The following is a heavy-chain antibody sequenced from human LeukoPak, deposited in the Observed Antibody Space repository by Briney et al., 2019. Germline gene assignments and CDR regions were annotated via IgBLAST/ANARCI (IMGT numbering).Heavy chain of an antibody. Sequence: GASVKVSCKASGYTFTRYGISWVRPAPGPGLEWMGWISAYNGETNYAQKLQGRVTMTTNTSTSAAYMELRSLRSDDTAVYCCARTLAYGSGSYSGFYWGQGTLVTVSS. D-gene: IGHD3-10*01. CDR2: ISAYNGET. V-gene: IGHV1-18*04. J-gene: IGHJ4*02. CDR3: ARTLAYGSGSYSGFY. CDR1: GYTFTRYG.